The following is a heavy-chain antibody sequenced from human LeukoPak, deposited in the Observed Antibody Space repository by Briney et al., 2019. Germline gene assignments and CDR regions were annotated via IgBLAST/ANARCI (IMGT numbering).Heavy chain of an antibody. J-gene: IGHJ4*02. CDR1: GFTFSNYD. CDR3: ASSPAYSSSWYAIDN. Sequence: GSLRLSCAASGFTFSNYDMHWVRQAAGKGLEWVSGIGTAGDTYYPGSVKGRFTISRESAKNSLYLHMNSLSAGDTAVYYCASSPAYSSSWYAIDNWGQGTLVTVSS. CDR2: IGTAGDT. D-gene: IGHD6-13*01. V-gene: IGHV3-13*01.